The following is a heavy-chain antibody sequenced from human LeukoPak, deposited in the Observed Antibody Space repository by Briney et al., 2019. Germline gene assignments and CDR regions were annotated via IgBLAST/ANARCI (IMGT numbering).Heavy chain of an antibody. CDR2: MSPNSANT. CDR1: GYTFTSYD. J-gene: IGHJ2*01. CDR3: ARSRTGGYLTNFDL. Sequence: ASVKVSCKAPGYTFTSYDINWVRQATGQGLEWMGWMSPNSANTGYAQKFQGRVTITRNTSISTAYMELSSLRSEDTAVYYCARSRTGGYLTNFDLWGRGTLVTVSS. V-gene: IGHV1-8*03. D-gene: IGHD1-26*01.